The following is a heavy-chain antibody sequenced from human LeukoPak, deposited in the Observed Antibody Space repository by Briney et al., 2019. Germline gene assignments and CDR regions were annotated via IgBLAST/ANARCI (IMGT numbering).Heavy chain of an antibody. D-gene: IGHD3-10*01. CDR3: ARGGIPTGPYYYFYYMDV. CDR2: ISYDGNNK. CDR1: GFTFSRNV. J-gene: IGHJ6*03. Sequence: GGSLRLSCAASGFTFSRNVMHWVRQAPGKGLEWVALISYDGNNKFYADSVKGRFTISRDNSRNTLYLEMNSLRGEDAAVYSCARGGIPTGPYYYFYYMDVWGKGTAVAVSS. V-gene: IGHV3-30*01.